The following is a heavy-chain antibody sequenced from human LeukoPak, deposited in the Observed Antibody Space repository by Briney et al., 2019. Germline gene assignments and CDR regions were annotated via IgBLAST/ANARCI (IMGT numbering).Heavy chain of an antibody. CDR1: GFTVTDYY. J-gene: IGHJ3*02. V-gene: IGHV3-11*01. Sequence: PGGSLKLSCAASGFTVTDYYMTWIRQAPGKGLVWVSYISSSGNTIYYGDFVKGRFTISRDNAKNSLVLQMNSLRAEDTAVYYCAREEPAYSGSYRHAFDIWGQGTMVTVSS. CDR2: ISSSGNTI. CDR3: AREEPAYSGSYRHAFDI. D-gene: IGHD1-26*01.